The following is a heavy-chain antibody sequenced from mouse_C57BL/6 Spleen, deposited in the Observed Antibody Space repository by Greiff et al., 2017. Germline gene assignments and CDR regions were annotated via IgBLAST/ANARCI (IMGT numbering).Heavy chain of an antibody. V-gene: IGHV1-50*01. CDR2: LDPSDSYT. CDR3: ASGGGSSSWFAY. CDR1: GYTFTSYW. J-gene: IGHJ3*01. D-gene: IGHD1-1*01. Sequence: QVQLQQPGAELVKPGASVKLSCKASGYTFTSYWMQWVKQRPGQGLEWIGELDPSDSYTNYNQKFKGKATLTVDTSSSTAYMQLSRLTSEYSAVYYCASGGGSSSWFAYWGQGALVTVSA.